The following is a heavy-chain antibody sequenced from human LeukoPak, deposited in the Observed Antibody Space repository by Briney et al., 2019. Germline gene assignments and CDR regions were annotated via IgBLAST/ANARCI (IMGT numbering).Heavy chain of an antibody. J-gene: IGHJ5*02. Sequence: SETLSLTCTVSGGSISSGGYYWSWIRQHPGKGLEWTGYIYYSGSTYYNPSLKSRVTISVDTSKNQFSLKLSSVTAADTAVYYCARADGSGSSSWFDPWGQGTLVTVSS. V-gene: IGHV4-31*03. D-gene: IGHD3-10*01. CDR2: IYYSGST. CDR1: GGSISSGGYY. CDR3: ARADGSGSSSWFDP.